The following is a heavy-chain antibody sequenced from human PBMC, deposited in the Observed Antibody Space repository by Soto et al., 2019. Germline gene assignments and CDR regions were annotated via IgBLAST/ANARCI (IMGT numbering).Heavy chain of an antibody. CDR3: ARVAVGGAFDI. CDR2: IYYSGST. V-gene: IGHV4-59*01. Sequence: SETLSLTCPVSGGSISSYYWSWIRQPPGKGLEWIGYIYYSGSTNYNPSLKSRVTISVDTSKNQFSLKLSSVTAADTAVYYCARVAVGGAFDIWGQGTMVTV. D-gene: IGHD6-19*01. J-gene: IGHJ3*02. CDR1: GGSISSYY.